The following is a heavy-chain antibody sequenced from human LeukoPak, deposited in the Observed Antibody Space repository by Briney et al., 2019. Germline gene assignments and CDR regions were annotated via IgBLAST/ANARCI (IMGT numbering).Heavy chain of an antibody. CDR3: ARVYYGSGSYYNVYHSKAFDI. Sequence: PSETLSLTCTVSGGSISSGSYYWSWIRQPAGKGLEWIGRIYTSGSTNYNPSLKSRVTISVDTSKNQFSLKLSSVTAADTAVYYCARVYYGSGSYYNVYHSKAFDIWGQGTMVTVSS. CDR2: IYTSGST. J-gene: IGHJ3*02. CDR1: GGSISSGSYY. D-gene: IGHD3-10*01. V-gene: IGHV4-61*02.